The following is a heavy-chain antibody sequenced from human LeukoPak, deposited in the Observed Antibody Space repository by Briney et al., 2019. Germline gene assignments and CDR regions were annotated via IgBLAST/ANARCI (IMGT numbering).Heavy chain of an antibody. D-gene: IGHD6-19*01. CDR2: IWYDGSNE. CDR1: GFTFSSYG. Sequence: PGGSLRLSCAASGFTFSSYGMHWVRLAPGKGLEWVAVIWYDGSNENYADSVKGRFTISRDNSKNTLYLQMNSLRAEDTAVYYCAREYSSGWDYWGQGTLVTVSS. J-gene: IGHJ4*02. V-gene: IGHV3-33*01. CDR3: AREYSSGWDY.